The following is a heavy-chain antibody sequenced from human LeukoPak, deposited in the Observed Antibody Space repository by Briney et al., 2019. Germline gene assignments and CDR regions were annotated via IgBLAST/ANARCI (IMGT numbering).Heavy chain of an antibody. CDR3: ARILEMATIEIDY. CDR1: GYTFTGYY. V-gene: IGHV1-2*02. J-gene: IGHJ4*02. D-gene: IGHD5-24*01. Sequence: VASVKVSCKASGYTFTGYYMHWVRQAPGQGLEWMGWINPNSGGTNYAQKFQGRVTMTRDTSISTAYMELSRLRSDDTAVYYCARILEMATIEIDYWGQGTLVTVSS. CDR2: INPNSGGT.